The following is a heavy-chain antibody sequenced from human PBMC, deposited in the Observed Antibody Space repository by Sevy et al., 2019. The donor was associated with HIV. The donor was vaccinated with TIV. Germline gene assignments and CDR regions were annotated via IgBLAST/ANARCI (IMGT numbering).Heavy chain of an antibody. Sequence: ASVKVSCKASGYTFTGYYMHWVRQAPGQGLEWMGWINPNSGVTNYAQKFQGRVTMTRDTSFSTAYMELSRLRSDDTAVYYCARDGRYYYDSSGYFYYWGQGTLVTVSS. D-gene: IGHD3-22*01. CDR3: ARDGRYYYDSSGYFYY. CDR2: INPNSGVT. CDR1: GYTFTGYY. V-gene: IGHV1-2*02. J-gene: IGHJ4*02.